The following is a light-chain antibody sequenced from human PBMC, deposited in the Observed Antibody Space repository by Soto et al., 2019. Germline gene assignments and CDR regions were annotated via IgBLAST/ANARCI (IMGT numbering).Light chain of an antibody. CDR3: SSYTSTTAYI. CDR2: HVS. J-gene: IGLJ1*01. CDR1: SSDVGGYNF. V-gene: IGLV2-14*03. Sequence: QSVLTQPASVSGSPGQSITISCTGTSSDVGGYNFVSWYQQHPGDAPKLMIFHVSNRPSGISNRFSGSKSGNPASLTISGLQAEDEADYYCSSYTSTTAYIFGPGTKLTVL.